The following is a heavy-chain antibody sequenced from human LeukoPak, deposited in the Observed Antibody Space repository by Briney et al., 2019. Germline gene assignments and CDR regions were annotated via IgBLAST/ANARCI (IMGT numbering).Heavy chain of an antibody. V-gene: IGHV1-18*01. CDR2: ISAYNGNT. CDR3: ARTRGSHISMAYLDY. D-gene: IGHD2/OR15-2a*01. CDR1: GYTFTNYG. J-gene: IGHJ4*02. Sequence: ASVKVSCKASGYTFTNYGISWVRQAPGQGLEWMGWISAYNGNTNYAQKLQGRVTMTTDTSTSTAYMELRSLRSDDTAVYYCARTRGSHISMAYLDYWGQGTLVTVSS.